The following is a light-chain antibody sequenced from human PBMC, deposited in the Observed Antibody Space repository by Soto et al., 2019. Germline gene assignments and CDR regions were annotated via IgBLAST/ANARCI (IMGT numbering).Light chain of an antibody. Sequence: EIVLPQSPGTLSVSPGERATLSCRASQSVSSNYLAWYQKKPGQAPRVLIYGASSRATGIPDRFSGSGSGTDFTLTISRLEPEDFAVYYCQRYGRSPPITFGQGTRLEIK. V-gene: IGKV3-20*01. J-gene: IGKJ5*01. CDR1: QSVSSNY. CDR2: GAS. CDR3: QRYGRSPPIT.